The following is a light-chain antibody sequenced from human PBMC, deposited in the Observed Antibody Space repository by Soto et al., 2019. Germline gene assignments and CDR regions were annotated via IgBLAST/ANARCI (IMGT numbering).Light chain of an antibody. Sequence: SQRTQSPSTLSASVGDRVTRTFRASQTISSWLAWYQQKPGKAPKLLIYKASTLKSGVPSRFSGSGSGTEFTLTISSLQPDDFATYYCQHYNSYSEAFGQGTKVAI. J-gene: IGKJ1*01. CDR2: KAS. CDR3: QHYNSYSEA. CDR1: QTISSW. V-gene: IGKV1-5*03.